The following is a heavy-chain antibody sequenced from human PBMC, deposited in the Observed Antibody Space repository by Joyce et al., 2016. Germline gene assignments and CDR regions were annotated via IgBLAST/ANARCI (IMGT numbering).Heavy chain of an antibody. CDR1: GYSLSAVS. Sequence: QVQLGQTGTEVKKPGASVKVSCKISGYSLSAVSMHWVRQTPGKGLEWMGSLDKDNGETVYAQNFQGRVTLTEDTSTDTGYMELSSLRFEDTAVYYCAIHWGTAEARWGQGTMVIVSS. CDR2: LDKDNGET. D-gene: IGHD1-14*01. J-gene: IGHJ3*01. CDR3: AIHWGTAEAR. V-gene: IGHV1-24*01.